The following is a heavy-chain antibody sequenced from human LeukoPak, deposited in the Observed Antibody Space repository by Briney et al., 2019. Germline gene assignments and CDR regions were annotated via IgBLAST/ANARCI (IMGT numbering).Heavy chain of an antibody. CDR1: GYTFTSYG. CDR2: ISAYNGNT. D-gene: IGHD3-10*01. J-gene: IGHJ4*02. Sequence: ASVKVSCKASGYTFTSYGISWVRQAPGQGLEWMGWISAYNGNTKYAQKLQGRVTMTTDISTSTAYMELRSLRSEDTAVYYCARESHGSGSYIFDYWGQGTLVTVSS. V-gene: IGHV1-18*01. CDR3: ARESHGSGSYIFDY.